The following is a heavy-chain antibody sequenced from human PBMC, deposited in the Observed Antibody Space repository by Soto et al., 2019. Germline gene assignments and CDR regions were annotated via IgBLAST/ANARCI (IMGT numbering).Heavy chain of an antibody. V-gene: IGHV3-13*04. D-gene: IGHD1-26*01. J-gene: IGHJ6*02. CDR2: IGTAGDT. CDR3: TRRQFRSIYYYGMDV. Sequence: EVQLVESGGGLVQPGGSLRLSCAASGFTFSSYDMHWVRQSSGKGLEWVSSIGTAGDTYYSGSVKGRFTVSRENAKNALYLQMNSLRAGDTAVYHCTRRQFRSIYYYGMDVWGQGITVTVSS. CDR1: GFTFSSYD.